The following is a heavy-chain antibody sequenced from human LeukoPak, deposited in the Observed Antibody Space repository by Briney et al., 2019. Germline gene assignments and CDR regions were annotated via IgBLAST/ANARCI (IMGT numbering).Heavy chain of an antibody. J-gene: IGHJ4*02. CDR3: ARDASGYYGVHFDY. Sequence: YPGGSLRLSCAASGFIFGKYWMSWVRQAPGKGLEWVANIKLDGSEKNYVDSVKGRFTISRDNTKNPLYLQMNSLRAEDTAVYYCARDASGYYGVHFDYWGQGTLVTVSS. CDR1: GFIFGKYW. V-gene: IGHV3-7*03. CDR2: IKLDGSEK. D-gene: IGHD3-22*01.